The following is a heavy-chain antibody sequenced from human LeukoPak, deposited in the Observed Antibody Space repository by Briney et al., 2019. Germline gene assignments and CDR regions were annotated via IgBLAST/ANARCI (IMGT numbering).Heavy chain of an antibody. CDR3: ARGTTLEPFDY. Sequence: ASVKVSCKASGGTFSSYAISWVRQAPGQGLEWMGGIIPIFGTADYAQKFQGRVTITTDKSTSTAYMELSSLRSDDTAVYYCARGTTLEPFDYWGQGTLVTVSS. CDR1: GGTFSSYA. D-gene: IGHD1-1*01. V-gene: IGHV1-69*05. CDR2: IIPIFGTA. J-gene: IGHJ4*02.